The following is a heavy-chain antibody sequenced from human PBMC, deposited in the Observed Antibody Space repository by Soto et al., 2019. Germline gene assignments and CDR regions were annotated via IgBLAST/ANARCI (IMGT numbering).Heavy chain of an antibody. Sequence: QVQLQQWGAGLLKPSETLSLTCAVYGGSFSGYYWSWIRQPPWTGLEWSGEINHSGSTNYNPSLKSRVTISVDTSKNQFSLQLSSVTAADTAVYYWARVLFYYYDSSSPIDYWGQGTLVTVSS. D-gene: IGHD3-22*01. CDR2: INHSGST. V-gene: IGHV4-34*01. J-gene: IGHJ4*02. CDR1: GGSFSGYY. CDR3: ARVLFYYYDSSSPIDY.